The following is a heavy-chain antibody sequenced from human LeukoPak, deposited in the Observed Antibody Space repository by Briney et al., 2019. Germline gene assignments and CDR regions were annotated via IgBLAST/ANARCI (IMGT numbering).Heavy chain of an antibody. V-gene: IGHV1-2*04. CDR1: GYTFIDYY. CDR2: INPKTGAT. D-gene: IGHD1-26*01. Sequence: ASVKVSCKTYGYTFIDYYIHWVRQAHGQGLEWMGWINPKTGATKSAQKFQDWVTLTGDTYMNTAYLEVTGLSSDDTAVYYCARRRKELQAFDFWGQGTSVTVSS. CDR3: ARRRKELQAFDF. J-gene: IGHJ3*01.